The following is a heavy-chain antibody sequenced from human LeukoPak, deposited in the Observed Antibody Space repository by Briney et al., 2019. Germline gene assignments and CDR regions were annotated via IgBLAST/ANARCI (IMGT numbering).Heavy chain of an antibody. CDR2: IIPIFGTA. D-gene: IGHD3-10*01. Sequence: ASVKVSCKASGGTFSSYAISWVRQAPGQGLEWMGGIIPIFGTANYAQKFQGRVTITADESTSTAYMELSSLRSEDTAVYYCAREEMVRGANEVGGYWGQGTLVTVSS. J-gene: IGHJ4*02. V-gene: IGHV1-69*13. CDR1: GGTFSSYA. CDR3: AREEMVRGANEVGGY.